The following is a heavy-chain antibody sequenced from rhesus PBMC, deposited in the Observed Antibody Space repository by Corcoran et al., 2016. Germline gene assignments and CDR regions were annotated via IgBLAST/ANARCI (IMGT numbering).Heavy chain of an antibody. CDR1: GFTFSNHY. J-gene: IGHJ4*01. CDR3: TREPSSAGIYNIWTGFFDY. Sequence: GESGGGLVQPGGSLRVSCAASGFTFSNHYMYWVRQAPGKGLEWVGFIRSKAYGGTAEYAASVKGRLTISRDDSKSIASLQMSSLKTEVTAVYYCTREPSSAGIYNIWTGFFDYWGQGGLVTVSS. D-gene: IGHD3-3*01. V-gene: IGHV3-6*01. CDR2: IRSKAYGGTA.